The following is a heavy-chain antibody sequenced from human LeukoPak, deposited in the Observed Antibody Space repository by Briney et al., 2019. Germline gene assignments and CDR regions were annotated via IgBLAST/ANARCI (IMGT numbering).Heavy chain of an antibody. J-gene: IGHJ4*02. CDR3: AKSVSYSPAYYFDY. CDR2: FSGSGGST. D-gene: IGHD2-15*01. Sequence: PGGSLRLSCAASGFTFSSYAMSWVRQAPGKGLEWVSGFSGSGGSTYYADSVKGRFTISRDNSKNTLYLQMNSLRAEDTAVYYCAKSVSYSPAYYFDYWGQGALVTVSS. CDR1: GFTFSSYA. V-gene: IGHV3-23*01.